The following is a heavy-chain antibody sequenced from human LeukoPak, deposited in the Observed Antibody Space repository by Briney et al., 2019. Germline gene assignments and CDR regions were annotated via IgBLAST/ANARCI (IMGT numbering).Heavy chain of an antibody. D-gene: IGHD6-13*01. J-gene: IGHJ4*02. V-gene: IGHV4-34*01. Sequence: KPSETLSLTCPVHGWPFIGYYWTWFRQPPGKGLEWFGEINHIESTNYNPSLKSRVTISVDTSKNQFYLKLSSVTAADTAVYYCARGERRRGSAAGSFPYWGQGTLVTVSS. CDR3: ARGERRRGSAAGSFPY. CDR1: GWPFIGYY. CDR2: INHIEST.